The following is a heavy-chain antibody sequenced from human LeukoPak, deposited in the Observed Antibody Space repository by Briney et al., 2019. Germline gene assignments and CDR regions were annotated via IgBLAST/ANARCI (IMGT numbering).Heavy chain of an antibody. D-gene: IGHD4-17*01. CDR2: VHYSGDT. J-gene: IGHJ5*02. CDR1: GGSISSYY. Sequence: SETLSLTCAVSGGSISSYYWSWIRQPPGKGQEWVGYVHYSGDTNYNPSLKSRVTISVDTSKNQFSLKLTSVTAADTAIYYCARDRNLNGERWFDPWGQGILVTVSS. V-gene: IGHV4-59*01. CDR3: ARDRNLNGERWFDP.